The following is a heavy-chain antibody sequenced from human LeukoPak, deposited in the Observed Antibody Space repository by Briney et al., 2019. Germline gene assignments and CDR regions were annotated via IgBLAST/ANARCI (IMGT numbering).Heavy chain of an antibody. V-gene: IGHV4-31*03. J-gene: IGHJ4*02. D-gene: IGHD3-3*01. Sequence: SETLSLTCTVSGGSISSGGYYWSWIRQHPGKGLEWIGYIYYSGSTYYNPSLKRRATISVDTSKNQFSLKLSSVTAADTAVYYCARGGNYDFWSGYHIPYYFDYWGQGTLVTVSS. CDR3: ARGGNYDFWSGYHIPYYFDY. CDR1: GGSISSGGYY. CDR2: IYYSGST.